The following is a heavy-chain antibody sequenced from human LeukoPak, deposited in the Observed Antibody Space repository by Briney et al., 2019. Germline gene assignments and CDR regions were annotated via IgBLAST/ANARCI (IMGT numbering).Heavy chain of an antibody. CDR2: IYYSGST. J-gene: IGHJ3*02. CDR1: GGSISSSSYY. Sequence: SETLSLTCTVSGGSISSSSYYWGWIRQPPGKGLEWIGSIYYSGSTYYNPSLKSRVTISVDTSKNQFSLKLSSVTAADTAVYYCASWSVGITGTPGAFDIWGQGTMVTVSS. CDR3: ASWSVGITGTPGAFDI. D-gene: IGHD1-20*01. V-gene: IGHV4-39*01.